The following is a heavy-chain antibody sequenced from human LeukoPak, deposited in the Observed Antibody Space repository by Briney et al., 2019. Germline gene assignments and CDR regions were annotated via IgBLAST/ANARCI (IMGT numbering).Heavy chain of an antibody. D-gene: IGHD4-11*01. J-gene: IGHJ5*01. CDR3: AKDLHDYGNYVGWFDS. Sequence: PGGSLRLSCVASGFTFSSYAMDWVRQAPGKGLEWVSAISGGGGSTYYADSVKGPFTISRDNSKTTLFLQMNSLRAEDTAVYYCAKDLHDYGNYVGWFDSWGQGTLVTVSS. CDR2: ISGGGGST. CDR1: GFTFSSYA. V-gene: IGHV3-23*01.